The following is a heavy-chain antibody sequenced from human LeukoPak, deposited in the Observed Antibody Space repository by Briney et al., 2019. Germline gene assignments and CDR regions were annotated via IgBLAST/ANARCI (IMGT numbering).Heavy chain of an antibody. V-gene: IGHV1-2*02. D-gene: IGHD4-11*01. CDR3: ARVRNYASYFDY. Sequence: ASVKVSCKATGYTFTAYYIHWIRQAPGQGLEWMGWINPNSGGTNYAQKFQGRVTMTGDTSISTAYMELSRLRSDDTAVYYCARVRNYASYFDYWGQGTLVTVSS. CDR1: GYTFTAYY. CDR2: INPNSGGT. J-gene: IGHJ4*02.